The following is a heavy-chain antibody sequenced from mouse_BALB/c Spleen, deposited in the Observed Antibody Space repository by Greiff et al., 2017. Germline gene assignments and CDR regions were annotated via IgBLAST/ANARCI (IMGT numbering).Heavy chain of an antibody. CDR1: GFTFSSFG. Sequence: EVKLVESGGGLVQPGGSRKLSCAASGFTFSSFGMHWVRQAPEKGLEWVAYISSGSSTIYYADTVKGRFTISRDNPKNTLFLQMTSLRSEDTAMYYCARSGGYDLYYYAMDYWGQGTSVTVSS. CDR3: ARSGGYDLYYYAMDY. D-gene: IGHD2-2*01. V-gene: IGHV5-17*02. CDR2: ISSGSSTI. J-gene: IGHJ4*01.